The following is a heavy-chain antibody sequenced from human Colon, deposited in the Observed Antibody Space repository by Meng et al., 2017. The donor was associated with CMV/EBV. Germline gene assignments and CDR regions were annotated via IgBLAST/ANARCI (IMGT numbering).Heavy chain of an antibody. CDR2: INPSGGST. V-gene: IGHV1-46*01. D-gene: IGHD3-3*01. J-gene: IGHJ6*02. Sequence: ASVKVSCKASGYTFTSYYMHWVRQAPGQGLEWMGIINPSGGSTSYAQKFQGRVTMTRDTSTSIVYMELSSLRSEDTAVYYCARESPDPVLRFLEWLLYNGMDVWGQGTTVTVSS. CDR3: ARESPDPVLRFLEWLLYNGMDV. CDR1: GYTFTSYY.